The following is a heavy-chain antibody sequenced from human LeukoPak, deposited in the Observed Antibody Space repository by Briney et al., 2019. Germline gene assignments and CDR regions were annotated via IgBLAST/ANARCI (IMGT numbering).Heavy chain of an antibody. CDR2: ISSSGSTI. D-gene: IGHD2-21*02. CDR1: GFTFSDYY. CDR3: AREVSYCGGDCYALDI. Sequence: GGSLRLSCAASGFTFSDYYMSWIRQAPGKGLEWVSYISSSGSTIYYADSVKGRFTISRDNAKNSLYLQMNSLRAEDTAVYYCAREVSYCGGDCYALDIWGQGTMVTVSS. J-gene: IGHJ3*02. V-gene: IGHV3-11*01.